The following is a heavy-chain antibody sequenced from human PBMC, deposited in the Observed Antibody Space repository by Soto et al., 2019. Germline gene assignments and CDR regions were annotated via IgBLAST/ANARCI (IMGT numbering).Heavy chain of an antibody. D-gene: IGHD6-13*01. V-gene: IGHV1-8*01. J-gene: IGHJ5*02. CDR3: ARAAAASNWFDP. Sequence: QVQLVQSGAEVKKPGASVKVSCKASGYSFTSYHINWVRHATGQGLEWMGWMNPNSGNTGYAQKFQGRVTMTRNTSISTAYLELSSLRSEDTAVYYCARAAAASNWFDPWGQGTLVTVSS. CDR1: GYSFTSYH. CDR2: MNPNSGNT.